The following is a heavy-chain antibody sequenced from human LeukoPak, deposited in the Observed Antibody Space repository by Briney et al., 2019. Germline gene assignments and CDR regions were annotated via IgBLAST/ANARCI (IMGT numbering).Heavy chain of an antibody. J-gene: IGHJ6*02. D-gene: IGHD1-26*01. CDR1: GFAFSGYA. CDR2: IRNSGGDT. CDR3: ARTRITTRGYYYGLDV. Sequence: GGSLRLSCEASGFAFSGYAMSWVSQAPGKGLEWVSTIRNSGGDTYYADPVKGRFTISRDNSRNILYVQMSSLRAEDTAIYYCARTRITTRGYYYGLDVWGQGTMVTV. V-gene: IGHV3-23*01.